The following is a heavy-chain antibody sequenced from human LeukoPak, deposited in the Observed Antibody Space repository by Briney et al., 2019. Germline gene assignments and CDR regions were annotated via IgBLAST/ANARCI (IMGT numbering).Heavy chain of an antibody. D-gene: IGHD1-26*01. CDR2: IYYSGST. Sequence: SETLSLTCTVSGGSISSGDYYWSWICQHPGKGLEWIGYIYYSGSTYYNPSLKSRVTISVDTSKNQFSLKLSSVTAADTAVYYCARGVGATETYFDYWGQGTLVTVSS. CDR1: GGSISSGDYY. J-gene: IGHJ4*02. CDR3: ARGVGATETYFDY. V-gene: IGHV4-31*03.